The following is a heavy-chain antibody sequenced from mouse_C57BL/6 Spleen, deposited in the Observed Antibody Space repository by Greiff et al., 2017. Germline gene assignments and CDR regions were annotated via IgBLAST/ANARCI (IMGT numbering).Heavy chain of an antibody. V-gene: IGHV1-52*01. CDR2: IDPSDSET. CDR1: GYTFTSYW. D-gene: IGHD2-1*01. Sequence: VQLQQPGAELVRPGSSVKLSCKASGYTFTSYWMHWVKQRPIQGLEWIGNIDPSDSETHYNQKFKDKATLTVDKSSSPAYMQLSSLTSEDSAVYYCARGNLYYAMDYWGQGTSVTVSS. J-gene: IGHJ4*01. CDR3: ARGNLYYAMDY.